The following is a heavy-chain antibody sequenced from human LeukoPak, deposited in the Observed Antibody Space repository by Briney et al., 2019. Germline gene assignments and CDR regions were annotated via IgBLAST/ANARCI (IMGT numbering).Heavy chain of an antibody. CDR1: RFTFSSYA. Sequence: PGRSLRLSCAASRFTFSSYAMHWVRQAPGKGLEWVAVISYDGSNKYYADSVKGRFTISRDNSKNTLYLQMNSLRAEDTAVYYCARPYSSSSVVDVWGQGTTVTVSS. V-gene: IGHV3-30-3*01. D-gene: IGHD6-6*01. J-gene: IGHJ6*02. CDR2: ISYDGSNK. CDR3: ARPYSSSSVVDV.